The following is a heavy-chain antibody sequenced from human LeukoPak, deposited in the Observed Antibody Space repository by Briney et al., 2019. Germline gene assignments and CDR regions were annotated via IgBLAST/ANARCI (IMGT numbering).Heavy chain of an antibody. D-gene: IGHD2-8*01. J-gene: IGHJ4*02. Sequence: PSETLSLTCIVSGGSIISGGYYWSWMRQPPGKGLEWIGYIYHSGSTYYSPSLKSRVTISVDRSKNQFSLKLSSVTAADTAVYYCARWNGALLPGAIDYWGQGTLVTVSS. V-gene: IGHV4-30-2*01. CDR2: IYHSGST. CDR1: GGSIISGGYY. CDR3: ARWNGALLPGAIDY.